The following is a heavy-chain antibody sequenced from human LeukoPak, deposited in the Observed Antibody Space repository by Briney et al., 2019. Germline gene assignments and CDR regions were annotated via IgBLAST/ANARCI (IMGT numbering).Heavy chain of an antibody. J-gene: IGHJ6*03. D-gene: IGHD2-2*01. CDR3: ATSGGFVLPNAITGNWYMDV. CDR1: GFTFSDYS. V-gene: IGHV3-21*01. Sequence: GGSLRLSCGASGFTFSDYSMNWVRQAPGMGLAWVASITSAGGYTYYADSVKGRFTISRDNAQNSLFLQMNSLRAEDTAVYFCATSGGFVLPNAITGNWYMDVWGRGTSVTVSS. CDR2: ITSAGGYT.